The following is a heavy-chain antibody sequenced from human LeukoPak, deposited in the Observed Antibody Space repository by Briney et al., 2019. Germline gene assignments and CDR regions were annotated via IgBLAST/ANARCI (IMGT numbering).Heavy chain of an antibody. CDR3: VRIYCTSTSCYGDFYYGMDV. D-gene: IGHD2-2*01. J-gene: IGHJ6*02. CDR2: ISYSGST. CDR1: GDSISSSRHS. V-gene: IGHV4-39*01. Sequence: SETLSLTCTVSGDSISSSRHSWGWIRQPPGKGLEWIGSISYSGSTYYNPSLKTRVTMSVDTSENQFSLKLSSVTAADSTVYYCVRIYCTSTSCYGDFYYGMDVWGQGTTVTVSS.